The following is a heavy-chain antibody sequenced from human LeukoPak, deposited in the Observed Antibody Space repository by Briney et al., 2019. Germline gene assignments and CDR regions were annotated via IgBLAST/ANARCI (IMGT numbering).Heavy chain of an antibody. Sequence: PSETLSLTCGVSGGSISSTNWWSWVRQPPGQGLEWIGEISLTGRTNYNPSLGRRVTIFLDKSKNQFSLQLSAVTAADTAVYYCARRWSGNHPYHFWGQGALVSVSS. CDR1: GGSISSTNW. V-gene: IGHV4-4*02. J-gene: IGHJ4*02. CDR3: ARRWSGNHPYHF. D-gene: IGHD3-3*01. CDR2: ISLTGRT.